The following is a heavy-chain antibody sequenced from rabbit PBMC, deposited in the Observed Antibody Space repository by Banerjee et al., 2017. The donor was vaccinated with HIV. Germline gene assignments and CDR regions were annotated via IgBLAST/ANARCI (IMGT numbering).Heavy chain of an antibody. CDR3: ARGAYSGDWSADYFNL. J-gene: IGHJ4*01. D-gene: IGHD4-1*01. V-gene: IGHV1S40*01. Sequence: QSLEESGGGLVQPGGSLKLSCKASGFTLSSYWVCWVRQAPGKGLEWIACIYDDSGNTFYASWAKGRFTISRTSSTTVSLQMTSLTAADTATYFCARGAYSGDWSADYFNLWGPGTLVTVS. CDR2: IYDDSGNT. CDR1: GFTLSSYW.